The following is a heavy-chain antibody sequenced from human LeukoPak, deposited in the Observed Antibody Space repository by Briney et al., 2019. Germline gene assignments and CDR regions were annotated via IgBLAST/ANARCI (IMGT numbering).Heavy chain of an antibody. Sequence: GGSLRLSCVASGVAIRNSWMSWVRQAPGKGLEWVANIHPDGSVQNYVDSVKGRFTISRDNAKNSLYLQINNLRAEDTAVYYCASTFPYCRDDDCALGGQGTLVTVSS. CDR3: ASTFPYCRDDDCAL. J-gene: IGHJ1*01. CDR1: GVAIRNSW. D-gene: IGHD5-24*01. V-gene: IGHV3-7*01. CDR2: IHPDGSVQ.